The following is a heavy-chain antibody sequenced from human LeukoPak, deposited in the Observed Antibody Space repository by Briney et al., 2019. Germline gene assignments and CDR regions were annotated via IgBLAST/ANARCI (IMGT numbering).Heavy chain of an antibody. CDR2: IYCSGST. CDR1: GCSIRSGGYS. Sequence: SETLSLTCAVSGCSIRSGGYSWSWIRPPPGKGLDWIGYIYCSGSTYYNTSLKSRFTISVDKPKNQFSLKLSSVTAADTAVYYCARDCSGGSSYSFDYWGQGTLVTVSS. CDR3: ARDCSGGSSYSFDY. D-gene: IGHD2-15*01. J-gene: IGHJ4*02. V-gene: IGHV4-30-4*07.